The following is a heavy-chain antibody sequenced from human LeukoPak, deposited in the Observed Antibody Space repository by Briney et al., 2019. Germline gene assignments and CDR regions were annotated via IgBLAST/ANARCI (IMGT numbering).Heavy chain of an antibody. J-gene: IGHJ4*02. CDR1: GGSINNYY. V-gene: IGHV4-59*01. D-gene: IGHD4-17*01. CDR2: IYYRGST. CDR3: ARGGDYGDLRYFDY. Sequence: SEILSLTCTVSGGSINNYYWSWIRQPPGKGLEWIGYIYYRGSTNYNPSLKSRVTFSVDTSKNQFSLKLNSVTAADTAVYYCARGGDYGDLRYFDYWGQGTLVTVSS.